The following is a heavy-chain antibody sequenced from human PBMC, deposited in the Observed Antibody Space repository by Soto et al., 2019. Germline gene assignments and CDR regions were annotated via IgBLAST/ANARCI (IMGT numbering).Heavy chain of an antibody. Sequence: SETLSLTCTVSGGSISSYYWSWIRQPPGKGLQWIGYTYYSGSTTYNPSLKSRVTISVDSSKNQFSLKLDSVTPADTAVYYCARVRGTAGKRYFDYWGPGTLVTVSS. CDR1: GGSISSYY. CDR2: TYYSGST. CDR3: ARVRGTAGKRYFDY. V-gene: IGHV4-59*01. D-gene: IGHD6-13*01. J-gene: IGHJ4*02.